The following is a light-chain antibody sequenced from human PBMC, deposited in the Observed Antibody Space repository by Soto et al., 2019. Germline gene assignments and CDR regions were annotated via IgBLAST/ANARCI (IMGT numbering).Light chain of an antibody. V-gene: IGKV1-33*01. CDR1: QDISIY. CDR3: QQYDDVPLT. J-gene: IGKJ4*01. CDR2: AAS. Sequence: DIQMTQSPSSLSASVGDRVTITCQASQDISIYLNWFQQKPGKAPKLLISAASNLETGVPSRFSGSGSGTDFTFTISSLQPEDIATFYCQQYDDVPLTFGGGTKVEIK.